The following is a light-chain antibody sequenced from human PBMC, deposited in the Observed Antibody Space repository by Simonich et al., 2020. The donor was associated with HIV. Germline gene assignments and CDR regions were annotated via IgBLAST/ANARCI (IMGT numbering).Light chain of an antibody. CDR3: VLYMGSGISV. Sequence: QTVVTQEPSFSVSPGGTVTLTCGLSSGSVSTSYYPSWYQQTPGQAPRTLIYRTNTRSSGVPDRCSGSILGNKAALTITGAQADDESDYYCVLYMGSGISVFGGGTKLTVL. V-gene: IGLV8-61*01. CDR2: RTN. CDR1: SGSVSTSYY. J-gene: IGLJ2*01.